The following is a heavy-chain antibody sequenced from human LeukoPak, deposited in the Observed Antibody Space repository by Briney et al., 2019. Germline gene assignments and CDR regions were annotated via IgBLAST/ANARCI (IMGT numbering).Heavy chain of an antibody. CDR2: MSSRDNTR. CDR3: ARGFGRFGHRFGY. D-gene: IGHD3-10*01. J-gene: IGHJ4*02. V-gene: IGHV3-48*03. Sequence: GGSPRLSCAASGFTFSSFELDWVRQAPGRGLEWISYMSSRDNTRYYAESVRGRFTMSRDNAKNSLSLQMNGLRAEDTAFYYCARGFGRFGHRFGYLGQGTLVTVSP. CDR1: GFTFSSFE.